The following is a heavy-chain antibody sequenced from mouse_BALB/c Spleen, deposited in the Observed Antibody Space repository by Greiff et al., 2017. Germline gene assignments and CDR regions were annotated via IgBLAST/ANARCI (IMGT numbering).Heavy chain of an antibody. J-gene: IGHJ4*01. CDR3: TRAAMDY. Sequence: EVKLMESGGGLVQPGGSMKLSCVASGFTFSNYWMNWVRQSPEKGLEWVAEIRFKSNNYATHYAESVKGRFTISRADSKSSVYLQMNNLRAEDTGIYYCTRAAMDYWGQGTSVTVSA. CDR2: IRFKSNNYAT. V-gene: IGHV6-6*02. CDR1: GFTFSNYW.